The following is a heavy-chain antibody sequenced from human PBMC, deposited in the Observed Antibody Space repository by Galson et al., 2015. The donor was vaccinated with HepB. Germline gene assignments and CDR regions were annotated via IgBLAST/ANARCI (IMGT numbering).Heavy chain of an antibody. D-gene: IGHD3-16*01. J-gene: IGHJ6*02. CDR3: AKDQGDAYANYYYYHGMDL. CDR1: GFTVSSID. V-gene: IGHV3-66*02. Sequence: SLRLSCAASGFTVSSIDMSWVRQAPGKGLEWVSVIYIGGDTYYADSVKGRFTISRDNSKNTVYLQMNSLRPEDTAVYYCAKDQGDAYANYYYYHGMDLWGQGTTVTVSS. CDR2: IYIGGDT.